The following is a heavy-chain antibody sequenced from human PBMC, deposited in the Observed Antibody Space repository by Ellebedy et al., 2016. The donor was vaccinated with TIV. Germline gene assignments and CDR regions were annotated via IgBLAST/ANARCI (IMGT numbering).Heavy chain of an antibody. V-gene: IGHV3-48*04. CDR3: ARDWDSPGDYYMDV. CDR2: ISSGSSTI. J-gene: IGHJ6*03. CDR1: GFSFSSYS. D-gene: IGHD1-26*01. Sequence: GESLKISXVASGFSFSSYSMNWVRQAPGKGLQWVSYISSGSSTIYYADSVKGRFTISRDNAKNTLYLQMNSLRAEDTAVYYCARDWDSPGDYYMDVWGKGTTVTVSS.